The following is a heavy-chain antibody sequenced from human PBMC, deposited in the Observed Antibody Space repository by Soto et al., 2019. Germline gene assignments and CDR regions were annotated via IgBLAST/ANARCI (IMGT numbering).Heavy chain of an antibody. J-gene: IGHJ5*02. V-gene: IGHV3-33*01. Sequence: GGSLRLSCAASGFTFSSYGMHWVRQAPGKGLEWVAVIWYDGSNKYYADSVKGRFTISRDNSKNTLYLQMNSLRAEDTAVYYCARDNYYDSSGYLGWFDPWGQGTLVTVSS. CDR2: IWYDGSNK. D-gene: IGHD3-22*01. CDR1: GFTFSSYG. CDR3: ARDNYYDSSGYLGWFDP.